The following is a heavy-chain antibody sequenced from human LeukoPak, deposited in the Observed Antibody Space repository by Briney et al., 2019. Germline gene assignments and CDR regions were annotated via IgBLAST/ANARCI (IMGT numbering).Heavy chain of an antibody. V-gene: IGHV3-30*01. CDR2: ISYDGSNK. CDR1: GFTFSSYA. D-gene: IGHD3-22*01. CDR3: ARDLRVVVITSVDY. Sequence: PGGSLRLSCAASGFTFSSYAMHWVRQAPGKGLEWVAVISYDGSNKYYADSVKGRFTISRDNSKNTLYLQMNSLRAEDTAVYYCARDLRVVVITSVDYWGQGTLFTVSS. J-gene: IGHJ4*02.